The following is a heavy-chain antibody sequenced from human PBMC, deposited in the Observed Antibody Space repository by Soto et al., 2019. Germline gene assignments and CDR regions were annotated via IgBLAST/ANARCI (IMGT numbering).Heavy chain of an antibody. CDR2: ISGSGGST. J-gene: IGHJ6*02. D-gene: IGHD5-12*01. CDR1: GFTFSSYA. CDR3: AKPNSGYDYYYYYGMDV. V-gene: IGHV3-23*01. Sequence: GGSLRLSCAASGFTFSSYAMSWVRQAPGKGLEWVSAISGSGGSTYYADSVKGRFTISRDNSKNTLYLQMNSLRAEDTAVYYCAKPNSGYDYYYYYGMDVWGQGTTVTVSS.